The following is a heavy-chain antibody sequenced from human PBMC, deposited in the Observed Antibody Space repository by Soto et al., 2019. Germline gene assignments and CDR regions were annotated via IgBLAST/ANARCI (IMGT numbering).Heavy chain of an antibody. D-gene: IGHD6-13*01. Sequence: QVQLQESGPGLVKPSETLSLTCTVSGGSISSYYWSWIRQPPGKGLEWIGYIYYSGSTNYNPSLKGRIPLSVNPSKNQFPLKLSSVTAADTAVYYCARPDSRSFYIWGQGTMVTVSS. J-gene: IGHJ3*02. V-gene: IGHV4-59*08. CDR1: GGSISSYY. CDR2: IYYSGST. CDR3: ARPDSRSFYI.